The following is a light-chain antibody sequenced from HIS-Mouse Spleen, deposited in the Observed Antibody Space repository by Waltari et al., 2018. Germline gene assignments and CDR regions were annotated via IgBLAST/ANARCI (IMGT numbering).Light chain of an antibody. J-gene: IGKJ5*01. CDR3: QQRSNLIT. Sequence: EIVLTQSPATLSLSPGERATISCRASQSVSSYLAWYQQKPGQAPRLLIYDASNSATGIPARFSGSGSGTDFTLTISSLEPEDFAVYYCQQRSNLITFGQGTRLEIK. CDR1: QSVSSY. CDR2: DAS. V-gene: IGKV3-11*01.